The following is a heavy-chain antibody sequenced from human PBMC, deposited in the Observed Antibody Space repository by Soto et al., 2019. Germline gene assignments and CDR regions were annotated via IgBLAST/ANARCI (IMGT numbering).Heavy chain of an antibody. CDR1: GYSFAGYW. CDR2: IDPSDSQT. CDR3: ARGVDSWSGYLF. D-gene: IGHD3-3*01. J-gene: IGHJ4*02. Sequence: GESLKISCKGSGYSFAGYWITWVRQKPGKGLEWMGRIDPSDSQTYYSPSFRGHVTISATKSITTVFLQWSSLRASDTAMYYCARGVDSWSGYLFWGQGTPVTVSS. V-gene: IGHV5-10-1*01.